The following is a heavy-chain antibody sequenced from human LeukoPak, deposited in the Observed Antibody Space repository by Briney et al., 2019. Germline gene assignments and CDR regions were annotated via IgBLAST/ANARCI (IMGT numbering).Heavy chain of an antibody. V-gene: IGHV4-30-2*01. J-gene: IGHJ2*01. Sequence: SETLSLTCAVSGGSISSGGYSWSWIRQPPGKGLEWIGYIYHSGSTYYNPSLKSRVTISVDTSKNQFSLKLSSVTAADTAVYYCARLILGYCSGGSCYSYLGRYFDLWGRGTLVTVSS. CDR2: IYHSGST. D-gene: IGHD2-15*01. CDR1: GGSISSGGYS. CDR3: ARLILGYCSGGSCYSYLGRYFDL.